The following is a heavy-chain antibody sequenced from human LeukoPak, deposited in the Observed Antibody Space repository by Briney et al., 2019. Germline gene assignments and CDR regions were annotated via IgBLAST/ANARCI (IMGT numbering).Heavy chain of an antibody. CDR3: ARVNGYYYYGMDV. CDR2: IYYSGST. V-gene: IGHV4-30-4*01. J-gene: IGHJ6*02. Sequence: SQTLSLTCTVSGGSISSDDYYWSWIRQPPGKGLEWIGYIYYSGSTYYNPSLKSRVTISVDTSKNQFSLKLSSVTAADTAVYYCARVNGYYYYGMDVWGQGTTVTVSS. CDR1: GGSISSDDYY.